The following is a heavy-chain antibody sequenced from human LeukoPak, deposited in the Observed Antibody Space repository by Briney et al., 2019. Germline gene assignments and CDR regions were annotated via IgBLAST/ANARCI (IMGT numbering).Heavy chain of an antibody. D-gene: IGHD5-18*01. CDR2: IHPHSGGT. CDR1: GYSFTAYS. CDR3: ARLGTGYSLSY. V-gene: IGHV1-2*02. Sequence: ASVKVSCKASGYSFTAYSIVWVRQAPGQGLEWMGWIHPHSGGTAYGKTFQGRVTMTRDTSISTAYMELNGLGSDDAAVYYCARLGTGYSLSYWGQGTLVTVSS. J-gene: IGHJ4*02.